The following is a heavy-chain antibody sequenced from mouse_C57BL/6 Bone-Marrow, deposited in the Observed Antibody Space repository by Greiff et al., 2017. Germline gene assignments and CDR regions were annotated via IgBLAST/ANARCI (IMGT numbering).Heavy chain of an antibody. V-gene: IGHV1-69*01. Sequence: QVQLQQPGAELVMPGASVKLSCKASGYTFTSYWMHWVKQRPGQGLEWIGEIDPSDSYTNYNQKFKGKSTLTVEKSSSTAYMQLSSLTSEDSAVYYCARWDYAMDYWGQGTSVTVSS. J-gene: IGHJ4*01. CDR1: GYTFTSYW. CDR2: IDPSDSYT. CDR3: ARWDYAMDY.